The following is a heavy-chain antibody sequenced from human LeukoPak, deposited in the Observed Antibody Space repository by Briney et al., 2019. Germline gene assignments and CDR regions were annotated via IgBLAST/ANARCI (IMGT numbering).Heavy chain of an antibody. CDR2: INPNSGGT. CDR1: GYTFTGYY. J-gene: IGHJ4*02. Sequence: ASVKVSCKASGYTFTGYYMHWVRQAPGQGLEWMGWINPNSGGTNYAQKFQGRVTMTRDTSISTAYMKLSRLRSDDTAVYYCARGFFSSGWYSFDYWGQGTLVTVSS. CDR3: ARGFFSSGWYSFDY. D-gene: IGHD6-19*01. V-gene: IGHV1-2*02.